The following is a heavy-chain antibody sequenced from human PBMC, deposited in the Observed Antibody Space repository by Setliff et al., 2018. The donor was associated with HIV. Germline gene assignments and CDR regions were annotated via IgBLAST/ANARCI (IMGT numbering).Heavy chain of an antibody. Sequence: ASVKVSCKASGYSFSNYAIHWVRQAPGQGLEWMGWINGGNAITKFSQKFQGRVTFTRDTSASTAYMELSSPRSEDTAVYYCTRMDDYSNAANYWGQGTLVTVSS. CDR3: TRMDDYSNAANY. V-gene: IGHV1-3*01. CDR1: GYSFSNYA. CDR2: INGGNAIT. D-gene: IGHD4-4*01. J-gene: IGHJ4*02.